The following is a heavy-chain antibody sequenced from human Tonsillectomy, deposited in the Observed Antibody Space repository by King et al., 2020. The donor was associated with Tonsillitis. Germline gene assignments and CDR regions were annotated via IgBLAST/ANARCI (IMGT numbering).Heavy chain of an antibody. CDR1: GYSFTSYW. CDR2: IYPGDSDT. D-gene: IGHD6-13*01. V-gene: IGHV5-51*01. CDR3: ARLKRAAAGTTPLFDY. J-gene: IGHJ4*02. Sequence: QLVQSGAEVKKPGESLKISCKGSGYSFTSYWIGWVRQMPGKGLEWMGIIYPGDSDTRYSPSFQGQVTISADKSISTAYLQWSSLKASDTAMYYCARLKRAAAGTTPLFDYWGQGTLVTVSS.